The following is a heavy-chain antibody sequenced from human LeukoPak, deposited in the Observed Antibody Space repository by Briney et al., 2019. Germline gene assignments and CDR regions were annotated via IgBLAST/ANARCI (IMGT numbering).Heavy chain of an antibody. CDR3: ARLGTSATYFEF. CDR1: GSSFIRNW. D-gene: IGHD2-15*01. J-gene: IGHJ4*02. Sequence: GASLKISCKGSGSSFIRNWIGWVRQMPGKGLEWMAIIYPGDSDTRYSPSFQGQVTISADKSISTAYLQWSSLTASDTAMYYCARLGTSATYFEFWGQGTLVTVSS. CDR2: IYPGDSDT. V-gene: IGHV5-51*01.